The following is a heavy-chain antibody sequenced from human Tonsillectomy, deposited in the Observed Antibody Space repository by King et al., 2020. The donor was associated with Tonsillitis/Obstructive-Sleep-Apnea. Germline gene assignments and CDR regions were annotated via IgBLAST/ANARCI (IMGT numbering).Heavy chain of an antibody. J-gene: IGHJ4*02. CDR1: GYTFTSYG. CDR3: ARVFCGGDCYPFDY. Sequence: HVQLVQSGAEVKKPGASAKVSCKASGYTFTSYGISWVRQAPGQGLEWMGWISPYNGNTKNAQKLQGRVTMTTDTSTSTAYMELRSLRSDDTAVYYCARVFCGGDCYPFDYWGQGTLVTVSS. CDR2: ISPYNGNT. V-gene: IGHV1-18*01. D-gene: IGHD2-21*01.